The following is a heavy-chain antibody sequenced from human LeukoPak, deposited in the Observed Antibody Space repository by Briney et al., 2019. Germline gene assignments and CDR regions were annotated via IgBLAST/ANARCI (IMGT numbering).Heavy chain of an antibody. J-gene: IGHJ4*02. CDR1: GFTFSSYG. CDR3: AKEHSRRDRPFDY. Sequence: GGSLRLSCAASGFTFSSYGMHWVRQAPGKGLEWVAFIRYDGSNKYYADSVKGRFTISRDNSKNTLYLQMNSLRAEDTAVYYCAKEHSRRDRPFDYWGQGTLVTVSS. CDR2: IRYDGSNK. D-gene: IGHD1-26*01. V-gene: IGHV3-30*02.